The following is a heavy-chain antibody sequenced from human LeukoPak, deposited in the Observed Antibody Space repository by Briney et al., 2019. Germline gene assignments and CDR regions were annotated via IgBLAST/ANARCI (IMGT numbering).Heavy chain of an antibody. V-gene: IGHV4-34*01. CDR2: INHSGST. CDR3: ARASRLRYFDWWLFDY. CDR1: GGSFSGYY. J-gene: IGHJ4*02. Sequence: SETLSLTCAVYGGSFSGYYWSWIRQPPGKGLEWIGEINHSGSTNYNPSLKSRVTISVDTSKNQFSLKLSSVTAADTAVYYCARASRLRYFDWWLFDYWGQGTLVTVSS. D-gene: IGHD3-9*01.